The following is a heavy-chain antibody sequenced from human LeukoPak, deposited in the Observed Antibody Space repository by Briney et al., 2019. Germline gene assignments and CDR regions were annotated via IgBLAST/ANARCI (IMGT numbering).Heavy chain of an antibody. CDR2: ISAYNGNT. V-gene: IGHV1-18*01. Sequence: ASVKVSCKASGYTFTSYGISWVRQAPGQGLEWMGWISAYNGNTNYAQKLQGRVTMTTDTSTSTAYMELRSLRSDDTAVYYCARDSPYYDFWSGPVSPDYWGQGTLVTVSS. CDR1: GYTFTSYG. J-gene: IGHJ4*02. CDR3: ARDSPYYDFWSGPVSPDY. D-gene: IGHD3-3*01.